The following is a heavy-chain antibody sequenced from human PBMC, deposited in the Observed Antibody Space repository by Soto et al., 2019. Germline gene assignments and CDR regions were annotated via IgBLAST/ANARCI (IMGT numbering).Heavy chain of an antibody. CDR1: GFTFSNYS. V-gene: IGHV3-21*01. D-gene: IGHD6-19*01. CDR2: ISSRSRSI. CDR3: ARGGGQWLVRMTS. Sequence: VQLVGSGGGLVKPGGSLRVSCVGSGFTFSNYSMNWVRQTPGKGLEWVSSISSRSRSIFYADSVKGRFTISRDNAKKSLYLQMNSLRAEDTAVYYCARGGGQWLVRMTSWGQGTLVTVSS. J-gene: IGHJ5*02.